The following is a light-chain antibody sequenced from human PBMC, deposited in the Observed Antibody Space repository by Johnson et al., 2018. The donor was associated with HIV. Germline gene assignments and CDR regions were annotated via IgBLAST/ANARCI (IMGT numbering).Light chain of an antibody. CDR1: SSNIGNNY. J-gene: IGLJ1*01. CDR2: DNN. V-gene: IGLV1-51*01. Sequence: QSVLTQPPSVSAAPGQKVTISCSGSSSNIGNNYVSWYQQLPGTAPKLLIYDNNKRPLGIPDRFSGSKSGTSATLGITGLQTGDEADYYCGTWDTSLSAQYVFGTGTKVTVL. CDR3: GTWDTSLSAQYV.